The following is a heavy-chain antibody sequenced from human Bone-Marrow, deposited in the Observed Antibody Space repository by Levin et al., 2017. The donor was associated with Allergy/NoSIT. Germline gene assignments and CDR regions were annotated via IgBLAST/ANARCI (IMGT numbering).Heavy chain of an antibody. CDR2: ISYDGRKE. J-gene: IGHJ3*01. CDR3: ARGDYGDLPDAFDF. Sequence: GGSLRLSCAASGFTFGSYGIHWVRQAPGKGLEWVAIISYDGRKEDYADSVKGRFTISRDRSKDTVFLQMNSLRAGDTAVYYCARGDYGDLPDAFDFWGQGTMVTVSS. V-gene: IGHV3-30-3*01. CDR1: GFTFGSYG. D-gene: IGHD4-17*01.